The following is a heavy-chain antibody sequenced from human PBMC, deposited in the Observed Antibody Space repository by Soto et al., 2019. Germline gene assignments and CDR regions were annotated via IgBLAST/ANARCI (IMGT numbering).Heavy chain of an antibody. Sequence: EVQLVESGGGLVQPGGSLRLSCAASGFTFSSYSMNWVRQAPGKGLEWVSYISSSSSTIYYADSVKGRFTISRDNAKNSLYLQMNSLRDEDTAVYYCARFSRPGYCSSTSCSDFGYWGQGTLVTVSS. CDR3: ARFSRPGYCSSTSCSDFGY. V-gene: IGHV3-48*02. CDR1: GFTFSSYS. D-gene: IGHD2-2*01. J-gene: IGHJ4*02. CDR2: ISSSSSTI.